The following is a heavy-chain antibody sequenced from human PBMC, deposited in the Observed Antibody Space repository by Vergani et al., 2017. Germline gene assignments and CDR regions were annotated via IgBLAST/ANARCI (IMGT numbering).Heavy chain of an antibody. D-gene: IGHD3/OR15-3a*01. CDR2: IKQDGSEK. J-gene: IGHJ6*02. Sequence: EVQLVESGGGLVQSGGSLRLSCAASGFTFSSYWMSWVRQAPGKGLEWVANIKQDGSEKYYVDSVKGRFTISRDNAKNSLYLQMNSLRAEDTAVYYCARGAGWTHYYYYYGMDVWGQGTTVTVSS. CDR1: GFTFSSYW. V-gene: IGHV3-7*01. CDR3: ARGAGWTHYYYYYGMDV.